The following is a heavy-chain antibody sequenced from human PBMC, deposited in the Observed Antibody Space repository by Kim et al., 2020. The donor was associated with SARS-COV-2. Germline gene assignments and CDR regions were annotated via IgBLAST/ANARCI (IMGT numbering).Heavy chain of an antibody. V-gene: IGHV3-7*01. Sequence: GGSLRLSCTVFGLPFNNYRMTWVRQSPGKGLDWVANMNQDGSEKFYVDSVKGRFTISRDNARNSLFLQMDSLRPEDTAVYYCVAGGTYLGVWGQGTLVTVSS. J-gene: IGHJ4*02. CDR1: GLPFNNYR. CDR2: MNQDGSEK. CDR3: VAGGTYLGV. D-gene: IGHD3-16*01.